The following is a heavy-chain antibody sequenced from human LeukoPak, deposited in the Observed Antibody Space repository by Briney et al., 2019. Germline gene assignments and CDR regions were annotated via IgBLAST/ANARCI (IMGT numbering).Heavy chain of an antibody. V-gene: IGHV5-51*01. D-gene: IGHD3-3*01. CDR3: ARLGYYDFWRGFDP. J-gene: IGHJ5*02. CDR1: GYSFTSYW. CDR2: LYPADSRT. Sequence: PGGSLKISCKASGYSFTSYWIGWVRQMPGKGLEWMGVLYPADSRTTYSPSFQGQVTITADKSISTAYLQWSSLKASDTAMYYCARLGYYDFWRGFDPWGQGTLVTVSS.